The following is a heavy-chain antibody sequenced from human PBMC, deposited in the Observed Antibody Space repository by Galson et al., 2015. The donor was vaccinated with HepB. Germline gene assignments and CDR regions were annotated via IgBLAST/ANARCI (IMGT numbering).Heavy chain of an antibody. Sequence: SLRLSCAASGFTFSRFWMSWVRQAPGKGLEWVANIKQDGSQKYHVDSVKGRFAISRDNAQNSLYLQMNSLRAEDTAVYYCAREVIAAAGTGGVVRSNYYYYMDVWGKGTTVTVSS. CDR1: GFTFSRFW. J-gene: IGHJ6*03. CDR3: AREVIAAAGTGGVVRSNYYYYMDV. CDR2: IKQDGSQK. D-gene: IGHD6-13*01. V-gene: IGHV3-7*03.